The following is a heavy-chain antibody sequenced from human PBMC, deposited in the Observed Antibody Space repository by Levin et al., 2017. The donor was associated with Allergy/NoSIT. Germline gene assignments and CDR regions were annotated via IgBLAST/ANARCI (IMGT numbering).Heavy chain of an antibody. CDR3: STGYSSGWYSGGVDY. J-gene: IGHJ4*02. CDR1: GFTFSSYW. D-gene: IGHD6-19*01. Sequence: GASVKVSCAASGFTFSSYWMHWVRQAPGKGLVWVSRINSDGSSTGYADSVKGRFTISRDNAKNTLYLQMNSLRAEDTAVYYCSTGYSSGWYSGGVDYWGQGTLVTVSS. CDR2: INSDGSST. V-gene: IGHV3-74*01.